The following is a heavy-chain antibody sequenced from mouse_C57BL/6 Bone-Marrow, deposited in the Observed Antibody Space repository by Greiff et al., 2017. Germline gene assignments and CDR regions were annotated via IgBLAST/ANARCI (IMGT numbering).Heavy chain of an antibody. J-gene: IGHJ2*01. D-gene: IGHD3-3*01. CDR3: ASVGLGFDY. Sequence: EVLLVESEGGLVQPGSSMKLSCTASGFTFSDYYMAWVRQVPEKGLEWVANINHDGSGTNYLDSLKSRFIISRDNAKNTLYLQMSSLKSEDTATYYCASVGLGFDYWGQGTTLTVSS. CDR2: INHDGSGT. V-gene: IGHV5-16*01. CDR1: GFTFSDYY.